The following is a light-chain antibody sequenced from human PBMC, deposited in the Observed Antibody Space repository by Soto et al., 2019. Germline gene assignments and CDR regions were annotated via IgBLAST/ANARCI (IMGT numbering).Light chain of an antibody. V-gene: IGKV3-15*01. J-gene: IGKJ1*01. CDR3: QQYNDWQT. CDR2: GAS. Sequence: EIVMTQSPATLSVSPGERATLSCRASQSVSSNLAWYQQKPGQAPRLLIYGASTRATGTPARFSGGGSGTEFTLTISSLQSEDFAVYYCQQYNDWQTFGQGTKV. CDR1: QSVSSN.